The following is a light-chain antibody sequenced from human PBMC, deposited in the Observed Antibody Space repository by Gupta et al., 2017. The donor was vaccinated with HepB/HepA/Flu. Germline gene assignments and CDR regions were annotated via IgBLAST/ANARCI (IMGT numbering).Light chain of an antibody. Sequence: ELVFTPSPATLSLSPGERATLPCRASQSVSSYLAWYQQKPGQAPRLLIYETSNRDTGIPARFSGSGSGTDFTLTISSLEPEDFAVYYCQHRHNWPLTFGGGTKVEIK. J-gene: IGKJ4*01. V-gene: IGKV3-11*01. CDR1: QSVSSY. CDR2: ETS. CDR3: QHRHNWPLT.